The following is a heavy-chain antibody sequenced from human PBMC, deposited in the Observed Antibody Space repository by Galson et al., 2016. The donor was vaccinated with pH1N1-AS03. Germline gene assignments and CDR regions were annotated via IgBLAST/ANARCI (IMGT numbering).Heavy chain of an antibody. CDR2: INNEGTST. V-gene: IGHV3-74*01. CDR3: ARQDSSGYFHGLDV. Sequence: SLRLSCAASGFTFTTYWMHWVRQAPGGGLAWVSSINNEGTSTRGTDFVKGRFFISRDNAKNTVYLQMNRLRAEYTAVYYCARQDSSGYFHGLDVWCRGTTVTVSS. D-gene: IGHD3-22*01. J-gene: IGHJ3*01. CDR1: GFTFTTYW.